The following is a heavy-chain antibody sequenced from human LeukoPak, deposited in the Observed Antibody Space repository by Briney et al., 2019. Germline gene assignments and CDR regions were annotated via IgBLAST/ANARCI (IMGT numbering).Heavy chain of an antibody. D-gene: IGHD3-10*01. V-gene: IGHV3-30-3*01. CDR3: GRGSVGFGELNY. J-gene: IGHJ4*02. Sequence: GGSLRLSCAASGFTFSSYAMHWVSQAPGKGLEWVAVISYDGSNKFYADSVKGRFTLSRDNSKNTLYLQMNSLRIEDTAVYYCGRGSVGFGELNYWGKGTMVTVSS. CDR2: ISYDGSNK. CDR1: GFTFSSYA.